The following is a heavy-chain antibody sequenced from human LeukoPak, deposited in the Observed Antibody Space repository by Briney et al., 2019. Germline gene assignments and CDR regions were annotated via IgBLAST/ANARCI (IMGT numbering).Heavy chain of an antibody. CDR3: ARPRPRGYSYGEGAFDI. CDR2: INPNSGGT. D-gene: IGHD5-18*01. J-gene: IGHJ3*02. CDR1: GYTFTGYY. V-gene: IGHV1-2*06. Sequence: ASVKVSCTASGYTFTGYYMHWVRQAPGQGLEWMGRINPNSGGTNYAQKFQGRVTMTRDTSISTAYMELSRLRSDDTAVYYCARPRPRGYSYGEGAFDIWGQGTMVTVSS.